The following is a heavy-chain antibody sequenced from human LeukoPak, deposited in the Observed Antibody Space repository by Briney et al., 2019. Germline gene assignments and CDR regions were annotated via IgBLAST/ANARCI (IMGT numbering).Heavy chain of an antibody. CDR1: GGSISSYY. CDR3: ARGGKATVVTM. D-gene: IGHD4-23*01. CDR2: MYSSGST. V-gene: IGHV4-4*07. J-gene: IGHJ4*02. Sequence: SETLSLTCTVSGGSISSYYWTWIRQSAGKGLEWIGRMYSSGSTNYNPSLKSRVSMSVDTSKNQFSVKLTSVTAADTAVYYCARGGKATVVTMWGQGILVTVSS.